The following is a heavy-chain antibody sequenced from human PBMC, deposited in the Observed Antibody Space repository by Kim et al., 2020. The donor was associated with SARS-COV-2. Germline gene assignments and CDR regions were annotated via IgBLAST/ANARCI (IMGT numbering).Heavy chain of an antibody. V-gene: IGHV4-34*01. CDR3: ARGVATYYYYYMDV. D-gene: IGHD5-12*01. J-gene: IGHJ6*03. Sequence: YPPLKTRVTISVDSSQDPFSLKLSSVTAADTAVYYCARGVATYYYYYMDVWGKGTTVTVSS.